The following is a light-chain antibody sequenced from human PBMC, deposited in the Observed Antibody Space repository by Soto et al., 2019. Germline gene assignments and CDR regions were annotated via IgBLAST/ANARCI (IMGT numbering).Light chain of an antibody. CDR1: QRVSSY. CDR3: QQRTNWRAT. V-gene: IGKV3-11*01. CDR2: DGY. Sequence: EIVLTQSPATLSLSPGERATLSCRASQRVSSYLTWYQQKPGQAPRLLIYDGYNRATGIPARFSGSGSGTDFTLTISSLEPEDFAVYYCQQRTNWRATFGQGTRLEIK. J-gene: IGKJ5*01.